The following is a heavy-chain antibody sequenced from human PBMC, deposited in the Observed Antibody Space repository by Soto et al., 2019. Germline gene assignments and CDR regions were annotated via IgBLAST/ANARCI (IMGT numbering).Heavy chain of an antibody. CDR1: GYTFTDYG. V-gene: IGHV1-8*01. CDR2: MNPKSGDT. CDR3: ARGGYRVGGATVY. J-gene: IGHJ4*02. Sequence: QVQLVQSGAEVKMPGASVKVSCKASGYTFTDYGSNWVRQATGQGLEWMGWMNPKSGDTVSAQKFQGRVSMTRATSISTAYMELNSLKSEDTAVYYCARGGYRVGGATVYWGQGTLVTVSS. D-gene: IGHD1-26*01.